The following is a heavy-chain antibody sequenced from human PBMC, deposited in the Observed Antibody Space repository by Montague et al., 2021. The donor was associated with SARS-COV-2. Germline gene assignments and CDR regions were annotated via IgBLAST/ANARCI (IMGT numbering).Heavy chain of an antibody. V-gene: IGHV4-39*01. CDR2: ISYSGST. Sequence: SETLSLTCTVYRRSISRSRYYWGWIRQSPGKGLEWIGRISYSGSTYYNPSLKSRVTISVDTSKNQFSLKLSSVTAADTAAYYCARFPTSYYYDSKAAPATPDAFDIWGQGTMVTVSS. J-gene: IGHJ3*02. D-gene: IGHD3-22*01. CDR1: RRSISRSRYY. CDR3: ARFPTSYYYDSKAAPATPDAFDI.